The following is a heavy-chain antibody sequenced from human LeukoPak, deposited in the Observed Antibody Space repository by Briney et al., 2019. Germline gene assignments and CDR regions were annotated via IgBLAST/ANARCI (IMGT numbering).Heavy chain of an antibody. Sequence: GGSLRLSCAASGFTFSSYGMSWVRQAPGKGLEWVSAISGSGGSTYYADSVKGRFTISRDNSKNTLYLQMNSLRAEDTAVYFCAKHVTTVTTLYYYYMDVWGKGTTATTSS. CDR1: GFTFSSYG. CDR2: ISGSGGST. CDR3: AKHVTTVTTLYYYYMDV. J-gene: IGHJ6*03. D-gene: IGHD4-11*01. V-gene: IGHV3-23*01.